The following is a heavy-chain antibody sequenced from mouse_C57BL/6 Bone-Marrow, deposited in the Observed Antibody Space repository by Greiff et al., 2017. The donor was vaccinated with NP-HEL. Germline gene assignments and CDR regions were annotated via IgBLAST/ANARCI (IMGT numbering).Heavy chain of an antibody. CDR3: ARRNYGSFYFDY. CDR1: GYTFTSYW. V-gene: IGHV1-64*01. Sequence: QVQLQQPGAELVKPGASVKLSCKASGYTFTSYWMHWVKQRPGQGLEWIGMIHPNSGSTKYNEKFKSKATLTVDKSSSTAYMQLSSLTSEDSAVYYCARRNYGSFYFDYWGQGTTLTVSS. J-gene: IGHJ2*01. CDR2: IHPNSGST. D-gene: IGHD1-1*01.